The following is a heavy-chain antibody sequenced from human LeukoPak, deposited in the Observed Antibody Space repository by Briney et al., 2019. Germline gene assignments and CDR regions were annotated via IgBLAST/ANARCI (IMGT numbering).Heavy chain of an antibody. CDR1: GFIFRNSG. D-gene: IGHD2-15*01. V-gene: IGHV3-33*01. J-gene: IGHJ6*02. CDR3: ARDQASIVVVVAATYYYYGMDV. CDR2: IWYDGSNK. Sequence: PGGSLRLSCAVSGFIFRNSGMHWVRQAPGKGLEWVAVIWYDGSNKYYADSVKGRFTISRDNSKNTLYLQMNSLRAEDTAVYYCARDQASIVVVVAATYYYYGMDVWGQGTTVTVSS.